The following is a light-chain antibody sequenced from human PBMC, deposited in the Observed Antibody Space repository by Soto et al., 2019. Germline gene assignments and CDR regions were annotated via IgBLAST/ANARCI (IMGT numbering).Light chain of an antibody. CDR3: QQYGSSPPIT. CDR2: GAS. Sequence: EIVLTQSPGTLSFSPGEIATLSCRASQSVSSSYLAWYQQKPGQAPRLLIYGASSRATGIPDRFSGSGSGTDFTLTISRLEPEDFAVYYCQQYGSSPPITFGQGTRLEIK. CDR1: QSVSSSY. J-gene: IGKJ5*01. V-gene: IGKV3-20*01.